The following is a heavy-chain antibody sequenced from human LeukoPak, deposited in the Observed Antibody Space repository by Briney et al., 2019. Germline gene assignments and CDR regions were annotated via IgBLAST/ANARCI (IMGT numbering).Heavy chain of an antibody. CDR1: GFTFSSYS. CDR2: IISSSSTI. J-gene: IGHJ4*02. V-gene: IGHV3-48*01. CDR3: ARDGGQGEWLLLDNFDS. D-gene: IGHD3-22*01. Sequence: GGSLRLSCAASGFTFSSYSMNWVRQAPGKGLEWVSYIISSSSTIYYADSVKGRFTVSRDNATPSLSLQMNSLRAEDTAVYYCARDGGQGEWLLLDNFDSWGQGTLVTVSS.